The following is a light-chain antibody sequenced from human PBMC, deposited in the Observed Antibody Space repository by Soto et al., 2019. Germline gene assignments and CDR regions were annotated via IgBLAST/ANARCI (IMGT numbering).Light chain of an antibody. Sequence: EIVLTQSPATLSLSPGERATLSCRASHSVSSFLVWYQQTPGQAPRLLIHDASNRATGIPARFSGSGSETDFTLTISSLEPEDSAVYYCQQRANWPHAFGQGTKLEIK. J-gene: IGKJ2*01. CDR1: HSVSSF. V-gene: IGKV3-11*01. CDR3: QQRANWPHA. CDR2: DAS.